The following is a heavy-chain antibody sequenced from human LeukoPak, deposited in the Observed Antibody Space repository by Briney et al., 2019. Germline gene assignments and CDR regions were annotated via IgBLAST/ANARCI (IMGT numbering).Heavy chain of an antibody. V-gene: IGHV3-30-3*01. Sequence: GGSLRLSCAASGFTFSSYPMHWVRQAPGKGLEWVAVISYDGSEKHYADPVKGRFTISRDNSKNTLYLQMNSLRAEDTAVYYCAREGSSGYYPYWGQRILVTVSS. CDR1: GFTFSSYP. CDR2: ISYDGSEK. J-gene: IGHJ4*02. D-gene: IGHD3-22*01. CDR3: AREGSSGYYPY.